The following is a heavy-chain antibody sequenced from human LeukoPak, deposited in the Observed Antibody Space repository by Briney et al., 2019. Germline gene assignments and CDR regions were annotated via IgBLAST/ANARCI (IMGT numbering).Heavy chain of an antibody. CDR3: ARVTTSSTASDY. CDR2: IYYSGST. J-gene: IGHJ4*02. Sequence: SETLSLTCTVSGGSISSGGYYWSWIRQHPGKGLEWIGYIYYSGSTYYNPSLKSRVTISVDTSKNQFSLKLSSVTAADTAVYYCARVTTSSTASDYWGQGTLVTVSS. CDR1: GGSISSGGYY. D-gene: IGHD4-17*01. V-gene: IGHV4-31*03.